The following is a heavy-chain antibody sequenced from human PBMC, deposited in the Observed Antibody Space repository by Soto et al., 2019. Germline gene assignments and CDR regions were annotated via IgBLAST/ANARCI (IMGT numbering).Heavy chain of an antibody. D-gene: IGHD5-12*01. CDR3: AMSAGYGGAFDV. CDR2: ITNNGDTT. CDR1: GFTFSIYA. Sequence: QLVESGGALAQPGGSLRLSCVGSGFTFSIYALTWVRQAPGKGLEWVSLITNNGDTTFFGDSVKGRFSISRDNSKHPLYLQLENLRAEDTAVYYCAMSAGYGGAFDVWGQGTMVAVSS. V-gene: IGHV3-23*04. J-gene: IGHJ3*01.